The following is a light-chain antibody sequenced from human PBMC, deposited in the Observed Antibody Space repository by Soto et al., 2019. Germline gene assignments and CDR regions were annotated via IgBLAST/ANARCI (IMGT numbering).Light chain of an antibody. J-gene: IGLJ3*02. CDR1: SSDVGSYDY. CDR3: SSYTSTTTLV. Sequence: QSALTQPASVSGSPGQSITISCTGTSSDVGSYDYVSWYRQHPGKAPKLVIYEVTNRPSGVSNRFSGSKSGNTASLTISGLQTEDEADYYCSSYTSTTTLVFGGGTQLTVL. CDR2: EVT. V-gene: IGLV2-14*01.